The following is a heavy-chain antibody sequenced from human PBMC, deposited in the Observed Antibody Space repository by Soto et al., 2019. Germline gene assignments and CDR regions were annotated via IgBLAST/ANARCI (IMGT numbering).Heavy chain of an antibody. CDR3: AKDRNYYDSRYGPPIYDFYS. J-gene: IGHJ4*02. Sequence: PGGSLRLSCAASGFTFSSYSINWVRQAPGKGLEWVSSITSSSSYIYYADSVKGRFTISRDNAKNSLYLQMNSLRAEDTAVYYCAKDRNYYDSRYGPPIYDFYSCGQRTAVTVS. D-gene: IGHD3-22*01. V-gene: IGHV3-21*04. CDR1: GFTFSSYS. CDR2: ITSSSSYI.